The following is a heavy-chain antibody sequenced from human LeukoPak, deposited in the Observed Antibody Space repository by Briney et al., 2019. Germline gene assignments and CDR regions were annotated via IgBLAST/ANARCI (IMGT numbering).Heavy chain of an antibody. J-gene: IGHJ6*02. Sequence: SETLSLTCAVSGGSISSSNWWSWVRQPPGKGLEWIGEIYHSGSTNYNPSLKSRVTISVDKSKNQFSLKLSSVTAADTAVYYCARVDCSSTSCYDYYYYGMDVWGQGTTVTVSS. CDR3: ARVDCSSTSCYDYYYYGMDV. CDR2: IYHSGST. D-gene: IGHD2-2*01. V-gene: IGHV4-4*02. CDR1: GGSISSSNW.